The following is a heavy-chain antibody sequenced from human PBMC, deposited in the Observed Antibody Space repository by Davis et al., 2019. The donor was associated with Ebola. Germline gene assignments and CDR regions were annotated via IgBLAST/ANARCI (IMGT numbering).Heavy chain of an antibody. CDR1: GFTFRSYW. D-gene: IGHD3-3*01. Sequence: GRSLRLSCPPSGFTFRSYWMSWVRQAPGTGLEWVANIQPDGSEKYYVDSVKGRFTISRDNAKNSLYLQMNSLRAEDTAVYYCARWRDFPLWYFDLWGRGTLVTVSS. V-gene: IGHV3-7*01. CDR2: IQPDGSEK. J-gene: IGHJ2*01. CDR3: ARWRDFPLWYFDL.